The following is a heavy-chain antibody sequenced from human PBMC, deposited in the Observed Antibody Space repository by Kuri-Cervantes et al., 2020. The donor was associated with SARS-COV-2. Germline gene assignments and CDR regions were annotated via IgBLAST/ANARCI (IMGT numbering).Heavy chain of an antibody. J-gene: IGHJ5*02. D-gene: IGHD1-14*01. CDR2: ISYDGSNK. Sequence: GESLKISCVASEFTFSKFWMSWVRQAPGKGLEWVAVISYDGSNKYYADSVKGRFTISRDNSKNTLYLQMNSLRDEDTAVYYCARAGYYRGMSWFDPWGQGTLVTVSS. CDR3: ARAGYYRGMSWFDP. CDR1: EFTFSKFW. V-gene: IGHV3-30*03.